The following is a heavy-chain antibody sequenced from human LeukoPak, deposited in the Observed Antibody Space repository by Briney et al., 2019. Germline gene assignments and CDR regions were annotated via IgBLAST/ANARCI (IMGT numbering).Heavy chain of an antibody. J-gene: IGHJ6*03. CDR3: ARESVTTSYYYYYMDV. CDR2: IYSGGST. D-gene: IGHD4-17*01. Sequence: PGGSLRLSCAASEFSVGSNYMTWVRQAPGKGLEWVSLIYSGGSTYYADSVKGRFTISRDNSKNTLYLQMNSLRAEDTAVYYCARESVTTSYYYYYMDVWGKGTTVTISS. V-gene: IGHV3-66*01. CDR1: EFSVGSNY.